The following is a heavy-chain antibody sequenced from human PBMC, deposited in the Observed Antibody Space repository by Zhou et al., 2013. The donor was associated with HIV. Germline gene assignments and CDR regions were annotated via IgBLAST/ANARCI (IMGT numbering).Heavy chain of an antibody. J-gene: IGHJ4*02. CDR2: IIPIFGTP. CDR3: ARRQQLLDQ. Sequence: QVQLVQSGTEVKRPGSSVKISCKASGGTFSSYAINWVRQAPGQGLEWVGRIIPIFGTPDYARKFRGRVRITADESSTTSYMELISLGREDTAIYYCARRQQLLDQWGQGTLIFVSS. D-gene: IGHD1-1*01. CDR1: GGTFSSYA. V-gene: IGHV1-69*13.